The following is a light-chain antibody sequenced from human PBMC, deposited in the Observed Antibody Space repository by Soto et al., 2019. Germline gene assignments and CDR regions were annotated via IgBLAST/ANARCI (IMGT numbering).Light chain of an antibody. Sequence: IVMTQSPATLSVSPGETATLSCRASQSVSSSYLAWYQQKPGQAPRLLIYGASSRATGIPDRFSGSGSGTDFTLTISRLEPEDFAVYYCQQYGSSITFGQGTRLEIK. CDR2: GAS. V-gene: IGKV3-20*01. CDR3: QQYGSSIT. J-gene: IGKJ5*01. CDR1: QSVSSSY.